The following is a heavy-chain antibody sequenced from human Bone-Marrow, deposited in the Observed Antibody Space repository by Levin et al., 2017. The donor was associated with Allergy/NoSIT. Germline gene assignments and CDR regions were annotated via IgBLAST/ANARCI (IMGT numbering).Heavy chain of an antibody. CDR3: ARDGKQWLLSSFDH. Sequence: GGSLRLSCAASGFNFGAYGIHWVRQAPGKGFEWITFISFNGSNEEYADSVKGRFTISRDNSKDTVSLQMNSLRVDDTAVYYCARDGKQWLLSSFDHWGQGALVIVSS. CDR2: ISFNGSNE. D-gene: IGHD6-19*01. V-gene: IGHV3-33*01. J-gene: IGHJ5*02. CDR1: GFNFGAYG.